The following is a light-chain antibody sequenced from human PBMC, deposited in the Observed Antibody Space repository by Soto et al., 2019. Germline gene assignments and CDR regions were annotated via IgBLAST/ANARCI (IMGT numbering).Light chain of an antibody. J-gene: IGKJ1*01. V-gene: IGKV1-39*01. CDR1: QSISSY. CDR2: AAS. Sequence: DLQMTQSPSSLSASVGDRVTITCRASQSISSYLNWYQQKPGKAPKLLIYAASSLQSGVPSRFSGSGSGTDFTLTISSLQPEDFATYYCQQSYSTPRTWTFGQGTKVEIK. CDR3: QQSYSTPRTWT.